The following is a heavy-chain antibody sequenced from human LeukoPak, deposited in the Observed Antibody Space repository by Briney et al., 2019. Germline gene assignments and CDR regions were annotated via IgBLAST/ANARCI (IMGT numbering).Heavy chain of an antibody. CDR3: ARGRCSSSWYFTDNWFDP. CDR2: MNPNSGNT. V-gene: IGHV1-8*01. CDR1: GYTFTSYD. J-gene: IGHJ5*02. D-gene: IGHD6-13*01. Sequence: ASVKVSCKASGYTFTSYDINWVRQATGQGLEWMGWMNPNSGNTGYAQKFQGRVTMTRNTSISTAYMELSSLRSEDTAVYYCARGRCSSSWYFTDNWFDPWGQGTLVTVSS.